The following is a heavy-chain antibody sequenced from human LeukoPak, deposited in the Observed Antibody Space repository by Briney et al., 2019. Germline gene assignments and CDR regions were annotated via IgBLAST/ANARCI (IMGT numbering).Heavy chain of an antibody. V-gene: IGHV3-23*01. J-gene: IGHJ6*02. CDR3: AQGSGRYQVDVDV. Sequence: GVLRLSCAASGFTFSSYAVSWVRQAPGKGLEWVSGFSGSGGSTYYADSVKGRFTISRDNSKNTLYLQMNSLRAEDTAVYYCAQGSGRYQVDVDVWGQGTTVTVSS. D-gene: IGHD1-26*01. CDR2: FSGSGGST. CDR1: GFTFSSYA.